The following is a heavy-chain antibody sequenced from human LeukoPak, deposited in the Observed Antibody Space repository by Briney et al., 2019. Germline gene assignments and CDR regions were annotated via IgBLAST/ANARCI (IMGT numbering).Heavy chain of an antibody. D-gene: IGHD1-26*01. CDR2: ISSSSNYI. CDR1: GFTFSTYN. Sequence: GGSLRLSCAASGFTFSTYNMNWVRQAPGKGLEWGSSISSSSNYIYYADSVKGRFTISRDNAKNSLYLQMNSLRAEDTEVYYCARDVGASAPDAFDIWGQGTMVTVSS. V-gene: IGHV3-21*01. J-gene: IGHJ3*02. CDR3: ARDVGASAPDAFDI.